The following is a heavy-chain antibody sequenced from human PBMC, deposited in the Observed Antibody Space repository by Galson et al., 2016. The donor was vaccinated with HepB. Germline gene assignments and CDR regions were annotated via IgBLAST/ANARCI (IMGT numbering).Heavy chain of an antibody. J-gene: IGHJ4*02. CDR1: GYTFTDYY. CDR2: INPNSGVT. V-gene: IGHV1-2*04. Sequence: LVKVSCKASGYTFTDYYMHWVRQAPGQGLEWLGWINPNSGVTNVARKFQGWVTMTRDTSISTAYMELSSLRSEDTAVYYCARAGTLRSGYWYYFDYWGQGSLVTVSS. CDR3: ARAGTLRSGYWYYFDY. D-gene: IGHD3-3*01.